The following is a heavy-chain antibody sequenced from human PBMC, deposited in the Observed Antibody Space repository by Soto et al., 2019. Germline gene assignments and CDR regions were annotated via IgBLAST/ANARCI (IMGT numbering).Heavy chain of an antibody. D-gene: IGHD3-22*01. V-gene: IGHV3-64D*06. Sequence: SCKASGYTFTSYAMHWVRQAPGKGLEYVSSISTNGGSTDYADSVKGRFTISRDNSKNTVYLQMSSLRVEDTAVYYCVKGEYYYDSSGYYPIDYWGQGTLVTVSS. J-gene: IGHJ4*02. CDR1: GYTFTSYA. CDR3: VKGEYYYDSSGYYPIDY. CDR2: ISTNGGST.